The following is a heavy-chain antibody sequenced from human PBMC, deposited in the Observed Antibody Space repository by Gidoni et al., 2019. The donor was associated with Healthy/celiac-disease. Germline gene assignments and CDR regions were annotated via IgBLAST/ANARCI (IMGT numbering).Heavy chain of an antibody. Sequence: EVQLVEPGGGVVQHGGARRLYGAASGCTFSSYSMNWVSQAPGKGLRWVSFISSSSSTIYYAASVKGRFTISRDNAKNSLYLQMNSLRAEDTAVYYCARDNGYGDGTDYWGQGTLVTVSS. CDR2: ISSSSSTI. V-gene: IGHV3-48*01. J-gene: IGHJ4*02. CDR3: ARDNGYGDGTDY. D-gene: IGHD4-17*01. CDR1: GCTFSSYS.